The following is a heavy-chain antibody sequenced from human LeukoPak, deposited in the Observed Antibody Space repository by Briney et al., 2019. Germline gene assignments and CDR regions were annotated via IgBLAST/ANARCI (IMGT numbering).Heavy chain of an antibody. CDR1: GYTLTELS. CDR3: ATDQTGTTRYSYYYGTDV. V-gene: IGHV1-24*01. Sequence: GASVKVSCKVSGYTLTELSMHSVRQSPGKGREWMGGFDPEDGETIYAQKFQGRVTMTEDTSTDTAYMELSSLRSEATAVSYCATDQTGTTRYSYYYGTDVWGQGTTVTVSS. J-gene: IGHJ6*02. D-gene: IGHD1-1*01. CDR2: FDPEDGET.